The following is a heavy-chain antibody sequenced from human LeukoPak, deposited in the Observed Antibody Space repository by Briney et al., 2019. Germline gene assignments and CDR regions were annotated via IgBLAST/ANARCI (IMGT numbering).Heavy chain of an antibody. Sequence: GESLKISCNGSGFIFTGYWIVWVRQMPGKGLEWMGIIYPADSETTYSPSFQGQITFSAVRPSTTAHLQWSSLKASDTAIYYCARATCVNGICYTLYWGQGSLVTVSS. J-gene: IGHJ4*02. CDR3: ARATCVNGICYTLY. V-gene: IGHV5-51*04. D-gene: IGHD2-8*01. CDR1: GFIFTGYW. CDR2: IYPADSET.